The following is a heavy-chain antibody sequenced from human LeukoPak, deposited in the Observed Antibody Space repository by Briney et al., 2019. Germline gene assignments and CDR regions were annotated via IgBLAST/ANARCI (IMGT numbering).Heavy chain of an antibody. CDR2: ISSSGSTI. Sequence: GGSLRLSCAVSGFTFSSYEMNWVRQAPGKGLEWVSYISSSGSTIYYADSVKGRFTISRDNAKNSLYLQMNSLRAEDTAVYYCARALRLRLLKGYGMDVWGQGTTVTVSS. J-gene: IGHJ6*02. D-gene: IGHD5-12*01. CDR1: GFTFSSYE. CDR3: ARALRLRLLKGYGMDV. V-gene: IGHV3-48*03.